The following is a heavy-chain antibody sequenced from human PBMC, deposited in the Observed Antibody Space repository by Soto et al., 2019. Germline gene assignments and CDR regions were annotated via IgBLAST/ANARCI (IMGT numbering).Heavy chain of an antibody. V-gene: IGHV3-30*18. Sequence: QVQLVESGGGVVQAGESLRLSCEASGFTFSRYGMHWVRQPPGKGLEWVAVITYDGSNKYYVDSVKGRFTISRDNSKNMVYLQMSSLRVEDMAMYYCAKDQLWRNDGIDYWGQGALVTVSS. CDR3: AKDQLWRNDGIDY. D-gene: IGHD3-10*01. CDR2: ITYDGSNK. J-gene: IGHJ4*02. CDR1: GFTFSRYG.